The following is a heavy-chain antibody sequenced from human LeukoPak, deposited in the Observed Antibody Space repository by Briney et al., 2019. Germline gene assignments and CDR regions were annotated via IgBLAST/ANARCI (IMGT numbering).Heavy chain of an antibody. V-gene: IGHV3-30*18. Sequence: PGRSLRLSCAASGFTFSSYGMHWVRQAPGKGLEWVAVISYDGSNKYYADSVKGRFTISRDNSKNTLYLQMNSLRAEDTAVCYCAKDPMFEGYYYERVDYWGQGTLVTVSS. CDR1: GFTFSSYG. CDR2: ISYDGSNK. D-gene: IGHD3-22*01. CDR3: AKDPMFEGYYYERVDY. J-gene: IGHJ4*02.